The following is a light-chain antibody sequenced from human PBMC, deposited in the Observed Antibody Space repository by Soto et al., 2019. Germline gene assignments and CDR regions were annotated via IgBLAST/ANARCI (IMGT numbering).Light chain of an antibody. V-gene: IGKV3-20*01. CDR2: GAS. CDR3: QHYDSSSGQT. CDR1: QTIRSNF. Sequence: EIVLTQSPGTLSLSPGERATLSCRASQTIRSNFLTWYQQKPGQAPRLLIYGASTRAAGIPHRFSGSGSGTDFTLTISRLEPEDFAVYYCQHYDSSSGQTFGHRTKLQIK. J-gene: IGKJ2*01.